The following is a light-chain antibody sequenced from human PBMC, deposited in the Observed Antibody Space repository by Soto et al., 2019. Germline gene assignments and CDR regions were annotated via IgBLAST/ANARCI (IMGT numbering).Light chain of an antibody. CDR3: SSYAGRIPYV. V-gene: IGLV2-8*01. Sequence: QSALTQPPSASGSPGQSVTISCTGSSSDVGAYNYVSWYQQRPGQAPRLMIFEVSQRPSGVPDRFSGSKSGNTASLTVAGLQTEDEADYYCSSYAGRIPYVFGTGTQLTVL. J-gene: IGLJ1*01. CDR1: SSDVGAYNY. CDR2: EVS.